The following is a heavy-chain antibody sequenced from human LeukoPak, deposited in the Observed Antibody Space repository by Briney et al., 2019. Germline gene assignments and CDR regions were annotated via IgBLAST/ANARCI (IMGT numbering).Heavy chain of an antibody. D-gene: IGHD5-18*01. CDR1: GFTFSTYA. J-gene: IGHJ6*03. Sequence: ASVKVSCKASGFTFSTYAMNWVRQAPGQGLEWMGWINPNSGGTNYAQKFQGRVTMTRDTSISTAYMELSRLRSDDTAVYYCASGYSYGSDWGYMDVWGKGTTVTVSS. CDR2: INPNSGGT. V-gene: IGHV1-2*02. CDR3: ASGYSYGSDWGYMDV.